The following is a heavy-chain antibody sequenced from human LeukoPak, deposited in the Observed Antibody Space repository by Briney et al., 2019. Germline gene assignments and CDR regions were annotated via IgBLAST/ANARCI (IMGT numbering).Heavy chain of an antibody. Sequence: QAGGSLRLSCAASGFTVSSNYMSWVRQAPGKGLEWVSVIYSGGSTYYADSVKGRFTISRDNSKNTLYLQMNSLRAEDTAVYYCAKVGRWLTNFDYWGQGTLVTVSS. D-gene: IGHD5-24*01. CDR2: IYSGGST. J-gene: IGHJ4*02. V-gene: IGHV3-53*01. CDR3: AKVGRWLTNFDY. CDR1: GFTVSSNY.